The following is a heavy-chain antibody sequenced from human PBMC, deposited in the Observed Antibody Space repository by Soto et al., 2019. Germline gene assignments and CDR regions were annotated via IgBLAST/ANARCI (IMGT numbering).Heavy chain of an antibody. Sequence: QVQLVQSGAEVKKPGSSVKVSCKTSGVSFNNNGIGWVRQAPGHGLEWMGGVSPPFRTSNYARTFQGRISTTADASTGTVNMEVSSLTSEDTAQYYCARVLYYGSGSYSPYGMDVWGQGTTVTVSS. CDR2: VSPPFRTS. D-gene: IGHD3-10*01. J-gene: IGHJ6*02. CDR3: ARVLYYGSGSYSPYGMDV. CDR1: GVSFNNNG. V-gene: IGHV1-69*01.